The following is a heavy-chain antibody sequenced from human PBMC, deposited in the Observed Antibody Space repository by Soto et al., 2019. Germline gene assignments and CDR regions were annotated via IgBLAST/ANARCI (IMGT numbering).Heavy chain of an antibody. V-gene: IGHV1-2*02. D-gene: IGHD6-13*01. J-gene: IGHJ4*02. CDR1: GYTFTGYY. CDR3: ARQKFSSSWFFDY. CDR2: INPSSGDT. Sequence: ASVKVSCKASGYTFTGYYMHWVRQAPGQGPEWMGWINPSSGDTNYAQKFQGRVTMTRDTSISTAYMELSSLRSDDTAVYYCARQKFSSSWFFDYWGQGTLVTVSS.